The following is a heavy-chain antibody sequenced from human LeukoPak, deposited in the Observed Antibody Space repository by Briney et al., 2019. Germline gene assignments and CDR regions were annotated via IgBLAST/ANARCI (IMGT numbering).Heavy chain of an antibody. Sequence: GGSLRLSCTVSGFTFSTYAMHWVRQAPGKGLEWVAVISYDGDNKYYADSVKGRFTISRDNSKNTLYLQVNSLRAEDTAVYYCARDLYKDSGSGWSLDYWGQGTLVTASS. CDR1: GFTFSTYA. CDR2: ISYDGDNK. CDR3: ARDLYKDSGSGWSLDY. V-gene: IGHV3-30*04. J-gene: IGHJ4*02. D-gene: IGHD6-19*01.